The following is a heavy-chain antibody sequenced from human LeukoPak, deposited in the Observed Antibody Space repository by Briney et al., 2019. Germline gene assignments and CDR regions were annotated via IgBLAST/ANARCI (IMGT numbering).Heavy chain of an antibody. CDR1: GYTFTSYG. V-gene: IGHV1-18*01. Sequence: ASVKVSCKASGYTFTSYGIIWVRQAPGQGLEWMGWISAYNGNTNYAQKLQGRVTMTTDTSTSTAYMELRSLRSDDTAVYYCARDSRHYDSSGYYFYWGQGTLVTVSS. D-gene: IGHD3-22*01. CDR2: ISAYNGNT. CDR3: ARDSRHYDSSGYYFY. J-gene: IGHJ4*02.